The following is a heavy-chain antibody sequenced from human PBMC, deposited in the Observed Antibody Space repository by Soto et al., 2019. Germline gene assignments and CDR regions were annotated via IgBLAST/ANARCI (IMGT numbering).Heavy chain of an antibody. CDR3: AKEGGHGFGYYGMDV. CDR1: GFIFSSYG. J-gene: IGHJ6*02. V-gene: IGHV3-30*18. Sequence: GGSLRLSCAASGFIFSSYGMYWVRQASGKGLEWVAVISYDGSNKYYADSVKGRFTISRDYSENTLYLQMNSLRPEDTAVYYCAKEGGHGFGYYGMDVWGQGTTVTVSS. CDR2: ISYDGSNK. D-gene: IGHD3-10*01.